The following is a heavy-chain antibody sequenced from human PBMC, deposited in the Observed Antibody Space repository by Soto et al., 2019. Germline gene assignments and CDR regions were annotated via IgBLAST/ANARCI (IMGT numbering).Heavy chain of an antibody. CDR3: ARDRSDYYDSSGYYFHYGMDV. Sequence: KTSETLSLTCTVSGGSASSGSYYWSWIRQPPGKGLEWIGYIYYSGSTNYNPSLKSRVTISVDTSKNQFSLKLSSVTAADTAVYYCARDRSDYYDSSGYYFHYGMDVWGQGTTVTVSS. CDR2: IYYSGST. CDR1: GGSASSGSYY. V-gene: IGHV4-61*01. D-gene: IGHD3-22*01. J-gene: IGHJ6*02.